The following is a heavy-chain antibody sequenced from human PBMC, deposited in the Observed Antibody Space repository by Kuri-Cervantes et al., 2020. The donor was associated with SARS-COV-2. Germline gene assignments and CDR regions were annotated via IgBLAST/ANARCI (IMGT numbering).Heavy chain of an antibody. V-gene: IGHV3-48*01. CDR1: GFTFSSYS. Sequence: GGSLRLSCAASGFTFSSYSMNWVRQAPGKGLEWVSYISSSSSTIYYADSVKGRLTISRDNAKNSLYLQMNSLRAEDTAVYYCSRTYDSSGSLYYYYYMDVWGKGTTVTVSS. CDR2: ISSSSSTI. J-gene: IGHJ6*03. CDR3: SRTYDSSGSLYYYYYMDV. D-gene: IGHD3-22*01.